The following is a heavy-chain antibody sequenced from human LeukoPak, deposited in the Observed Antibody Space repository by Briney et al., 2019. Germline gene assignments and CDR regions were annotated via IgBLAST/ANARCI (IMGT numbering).Heavy chain of an antibody. V-gene: IGHV4-39*07. CDR3: ARVKPARTNYYYYMDV. CDR2: IYYSGST. Sequence: SETLSLTCTVSGGSISSSSYYWGWIRQPPGKGLEWIGSIYYSGSTYYNPSLKSRVTISVDTSKNQFSLKLSSVTAADTAVYYCARVKPARTNYYYYMDVWGKGTTVTISS. CDR1: GGSISSSSYY. J-gene: IGHJ6*03. D-gene: IGHD1-7*01.